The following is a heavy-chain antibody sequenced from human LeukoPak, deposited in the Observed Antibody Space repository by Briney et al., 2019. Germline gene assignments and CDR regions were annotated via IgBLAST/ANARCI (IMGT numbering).Heavy chain of an antibody. J-gene: IGHJ6*02. D-gene: IGHD2-2*02. CDR3: ARYIVVVPAAIRDLPSPYYYYGMDV. CDR1: GFTFSSYA. Sequence: GVLRLSCAASGFTFSSYAMSWVRQAPGKGLEWVSATSGSGGSTYYADSVKGRFTISRDNSKNTLYLQMNSLRAEDTAVYYCARYIVVVPAAIRDLPSPYYYYGMDVWGQGTTVTVSS. CDR2: TSGSGGST. V-gene: IGHV3-23*01.